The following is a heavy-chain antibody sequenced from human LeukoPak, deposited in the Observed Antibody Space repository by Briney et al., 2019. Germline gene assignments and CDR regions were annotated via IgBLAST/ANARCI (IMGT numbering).Heavy chain of an antibody. J-gene: IGHJ4*02. CDR3: ARDPDSSGWYGYFDY. D-gene: IGHD6-19*01. CDR1: GFTFSDYY. V-gene: IGHV3-11*04. CDR2: ISSSGSTI. Sequence: GESLRLSCAASGFTFSDYYMSWIRQAPGKGLEWVSYISSSGSTIYYADSVKGRFTVSRDNAKNSLYLQMNSLRAEDTAVYYCARDPDSSGWYGYFDYWGQGTLVTVSS.